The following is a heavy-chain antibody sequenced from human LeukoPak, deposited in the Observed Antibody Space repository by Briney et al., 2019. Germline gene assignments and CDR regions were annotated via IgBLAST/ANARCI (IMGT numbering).Heavy chain of an antibody. CDR2: IYYSGST. CDR1: GDSISSSGYY. J-gene: IGHJ4*02. CDR3: ARRVTTSGMVFNY. V-gene: IGHV4-39*01. D-gene: IGHD1/OR15-1a*01. Sequence: SETLSLTFTVSGDSISSSGYYWGWIRQPPGKGLEWIGSIYYSGSTYYNPSLKSRVTISVDTSKNQFSLKLTSVTAADTAVYYCARRVTTSGMVFNYWGQGTLVTVSS.